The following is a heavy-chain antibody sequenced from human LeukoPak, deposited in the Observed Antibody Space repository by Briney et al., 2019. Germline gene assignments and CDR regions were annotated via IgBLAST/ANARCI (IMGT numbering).Heavy chain of an antibody. CDR3: ARGGYGSGSYQLDY. CDR2: IFHSGST. J-gene: IGHJ4*02. CDR1: GYSISSGYY. V-gene: IGHV4-38-2*02. D-gene: IGHD3-10*01. Sequence: SETLSLTCTVSGYSISSGYYWGWIRQPPGKGLEWIGSIFHSGSTYYNPSLKSRVTISVDTSKNQFSLKLSSVTAADTAVNYCARGGYGSGSYQLDYWGQGTLVTVSS.